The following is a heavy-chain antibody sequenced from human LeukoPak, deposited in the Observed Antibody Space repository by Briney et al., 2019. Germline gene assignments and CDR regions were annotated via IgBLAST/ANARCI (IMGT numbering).Heavy chain of an antibody. Sequence: SETLSLTCAVYGGSFSGYYWSWIRQPPGKGLEWIGEINHSGSTNYNPSLKSRVTISVDTSKNQFSLKLSSVTAADTAVYYCARGRAVASDYWGQGTLVTVSS. D-gene: IGHD6-19*01. J-gene: IGHJ4*02. CDR1: GGSFSGYY. V-gene: IGHV4-34*01. CDR3: ARGRAVASDY. CDR2: INHSGST.